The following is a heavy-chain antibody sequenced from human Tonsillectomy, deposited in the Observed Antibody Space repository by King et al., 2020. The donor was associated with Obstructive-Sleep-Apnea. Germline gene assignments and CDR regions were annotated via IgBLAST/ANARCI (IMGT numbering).Heavy chain of an antibody. Sequence: QVQLVESGGGLVKPGGSLRLSCAASGFTFSDYYMNWIRQAPGTGLEWLSSISSSGTTKHYANSVKGRFTISRDNAKNSLYLHMNGLRAEDTAVYYCARDHIPAAGIGGRVHWGQGTLVTVSS. V-gene: IGHV3-11*01. CDR2: ISSSGTTK. CDR3: ARDHIPAAGIGGRVH. D-gene: IGHD6-13*01. CDR1: GFTFSDYY. J-gene: IGHJ1*01.